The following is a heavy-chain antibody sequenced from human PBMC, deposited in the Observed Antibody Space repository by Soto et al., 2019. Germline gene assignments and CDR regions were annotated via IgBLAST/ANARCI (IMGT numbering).Heavy chain of an antibody. J-gene: IGHJ4*02. CDR3: ARGYDDGSTLRRDLYYFDY. V-gene: IGHV4-4*02. CDR2: IYHSGST. CDR1: GGSISSSNW. Sequence: QVQLQESGPGLVKPSGTLSLTCAVSGGSISSSNWWSWVRQPPGKGLEWIGEIYHSGSTNYNPSLKSRVTISVDKSKNQFSLKLSSVTAADTAVYYCARGYDDGSTLRRDLYYFDYWGQGTLVTVSS. D-gene: IGHD3-16*01.